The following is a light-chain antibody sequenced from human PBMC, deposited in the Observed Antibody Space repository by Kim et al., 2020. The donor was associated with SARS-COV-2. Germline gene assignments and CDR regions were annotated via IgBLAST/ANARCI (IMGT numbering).Light chain of an antibody. CDR1: QDINNY. CDR2: DAT. J-gene: IGKJ5*01. CDR3: QQHNNVPIT. Sequence: ASVGDIVTITCQASQDINNYLNWYQQKPGKAPKLLIYDATNLETGVPSRFSGSASGTDFTFTIESLQPEDLAIYYCQQHNNVPITFGQGTRLEIK. V-gene: IGKV1-33*01.